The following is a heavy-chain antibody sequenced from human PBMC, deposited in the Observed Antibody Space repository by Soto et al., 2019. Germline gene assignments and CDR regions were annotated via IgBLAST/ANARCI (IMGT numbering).Heavy chain of an antibody. V-gene: IGHV4-30-4*01. J-gene: IGHJ6*02. Sequence: QVQLQESGPGLVKTSQTLSLTCTVAGGSISSGDYHLTWIRQFPGKGLEWIGAISYSASTYYNPTLLSRLTISVDTSKNKFSLKLTSVTAADTAVYYCARDSRTPSGGMDVWGPGTTVTVSS. CDR2: ISYSAST. CDR3: ARDSRTPSGGMDV. CDR1: GGSISSGDYH.